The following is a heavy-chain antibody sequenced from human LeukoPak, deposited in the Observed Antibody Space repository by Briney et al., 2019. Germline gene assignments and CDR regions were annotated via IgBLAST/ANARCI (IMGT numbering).Heavy chain of an antibody. CDR1: GGSISSNNW. Sequence: PSETLSLTCAVSGGSISSNNWWSWVRQPPGKRLEWIGEIYHHGATNYNPSLKSRVTLSVDKSKNQFSLELSSVTAADTALYYCARGPSVAAHLDYWGQGTLVTVSS. J-gene: IGHJ4*02. V-gene: IGHV4-4*02. CDR2: IYHHGAT. D-gene: IGHD5-12*01. CDR3: ARGPSVAAHLDY.